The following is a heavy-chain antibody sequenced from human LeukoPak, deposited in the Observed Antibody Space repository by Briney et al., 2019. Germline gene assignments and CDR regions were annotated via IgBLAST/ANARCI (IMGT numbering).Heavy chain of an antibody. J-gene: IGHJ3*02. CDR2: IYYSGST. V-gene: IGHV4-39*07. CDR3: ASYRDPWRAAFDI. CDR1: GGSISSSSYY. Sequence: SETLSLTCTVSGGSISSSSYYWGWIRQPPGKGLEWIGSIYYSGSTYYNPSLKSRVTISVDTSKNQFSLKLSSVTAADTAVYYCASYRDPWRAAFDIWGQGTMVTVSS. D-gene: IGHD3-16*02.